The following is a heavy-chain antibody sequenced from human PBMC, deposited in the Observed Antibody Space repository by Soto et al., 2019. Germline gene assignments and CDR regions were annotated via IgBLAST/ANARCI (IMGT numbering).Heavy chain of an antibody. CDR2: MHPDSGNT. CDR1: GYTFTSYD. Sequence: ASVKVSCKASGYTFTSYDINWVRQATGQGLEWMGWMHPDSGNTGYAQKFQGRVTMTRDTSTSTVYMEVSSLRSEDTAVYYCSRVDPGETSPFDHWGQGTLVTVSS. CDR3: SRVDPGETSPFDH. V-gene: IGHV1-8*01. J-gene: IGHJ4*02. D-gene: IGHD3-10*01.